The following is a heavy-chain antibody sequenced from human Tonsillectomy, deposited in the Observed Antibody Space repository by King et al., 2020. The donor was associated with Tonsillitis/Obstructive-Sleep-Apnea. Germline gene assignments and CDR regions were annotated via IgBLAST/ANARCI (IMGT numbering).Heavy chain of an antibody. D-gene: IGHD3-9*01. CDR1: GGSFSAYY. V-gene: IGHV4-34*01. J-gene: IGHJ4*02. Sequence: VQLQQWGAGLLKPSETLSLTCAVYGGSFSAYYWSWIRQPPGKGLEWIGEINHSGSTKYNPSLRSRVIISLDTSKNQFSLMLSSVTAADTAVYYCARGDLLTGYYASTDFDYWGQGTLVTVSS. CDR3: ARGDLLTGYYASTDFDY. CDR2: INHSGST.